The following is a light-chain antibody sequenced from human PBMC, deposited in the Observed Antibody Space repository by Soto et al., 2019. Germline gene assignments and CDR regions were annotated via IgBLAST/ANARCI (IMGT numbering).Light chain of an antibody. Sequence: DIQMTQSPSSLSASVGDRVTITYRASQSINNYLNWYQQRPGKAPSLLIYGASSLQSGVPSRFSGSGSGTDFTLTISRLQPEDFATYYCQQSYTTLPFTFGPGTKVDV. CDR2: GAS. J-gene: IGKJ3*01. CDR1: QSINNY. CDR3: QQSYTTLPFT. V-gene: IGKV1-39*01.